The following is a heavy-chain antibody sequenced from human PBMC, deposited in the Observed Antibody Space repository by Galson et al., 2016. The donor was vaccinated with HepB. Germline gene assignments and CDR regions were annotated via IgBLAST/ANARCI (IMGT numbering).Heavy chain of an antibody. CDR1: GYTFTFFD. Sequence: SVKVSCKASGYTFTFFDINWVRQASGQGLEWMGWMNPKSGKTGYGQNFQGRVTMTRDTSKNTAYMELSSLRSDDTAVYYCARATGYCSGGRCFYDGLDVWGQGTTVTVSS. D-gene: IGHD2-15*01. CDR3: ARATGYCSGGRCFYDGLDV. J-gene: IGHJ6*02. CDR2: MNPKSGKT. V-gene: IGHV1-8*01.